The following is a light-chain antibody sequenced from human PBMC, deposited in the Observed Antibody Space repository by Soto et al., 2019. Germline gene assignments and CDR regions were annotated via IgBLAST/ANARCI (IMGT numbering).Light chain of an antibody. CDR1: QGISTW. CDR3: QQNNPAWT. V-gene: IGKV1-5*01. CDR2: AAS. J-gene: IGKJ1*01. Sequence: DIQMTQSPSTLSASVVDRVTITCWASQGISTWLAWYQQKPGKAHKLLISAASTWQAGAPSRFSGSGSGTEFTITISSLQHDDSATYYWQQNNPAWTFGQGTKVEIK.